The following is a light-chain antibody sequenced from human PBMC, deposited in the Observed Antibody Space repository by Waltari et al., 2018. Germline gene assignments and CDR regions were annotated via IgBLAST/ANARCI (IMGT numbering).Light chain of an antibody. CDR1: QGIGAS. V-gene: IGKV1-NL1*01. CDR3: QNYVGLPRT. Sequence: DIMMTQSPWSLSLSLGERVTITCRASQGIGASLVWYQQKPGKAPRVLLYAASRLATGVPYRFSGSGSGTEFTLTISRLQPEDFAAYYCQNYVGLPRTFGQGTRVDIK. J-gene: IGKJ1*01. CDR2: AAS.